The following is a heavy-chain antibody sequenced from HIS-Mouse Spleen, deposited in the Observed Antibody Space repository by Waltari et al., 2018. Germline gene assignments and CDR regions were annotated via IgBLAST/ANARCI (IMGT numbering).Heavy chain of an antibody. J-gene: IGHJ2*01. CDR1: GGSISSSSYY. CDR2: IYYSGST. Sequence: QLQLQESGPGLVKPSETLSLTCTVSGGSISSSSYYWGWLRQPPGKGLEGIGGIYYSGSTYYNPSLKSRVTISVDTSKNQFSLKLSSVTAADTAVYYCAREIPYSSSWYDWYFDLWGRGTLVTVSS. V-gene: IGHV4-39*07. CDR3: AREIPYSSSWYDWYFDL. D-gene: IGHD6-13*01.